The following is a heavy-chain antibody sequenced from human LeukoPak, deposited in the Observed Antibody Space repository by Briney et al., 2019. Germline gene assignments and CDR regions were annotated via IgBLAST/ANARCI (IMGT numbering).Heavy chain of an antibody. D-gene: IGHD2-15*01. J-gene: IGHJ3*02. CDR2: IIPIFGTA. V-gene: IGHV1-69*13. Sequence: SVKVSCKASGYTFTSYAISWVRQAPGQGLEWMGGIIPIFGTANYAQKFQGRVTITADESTSTAYMELSSLRSEDTAVYYCARGGVYCSGGSCDDAFDIWGQGTMVTVSS. CDR1: GYTFTSYA. CDR3: ARGGVYCSGGSCDDAFDI.